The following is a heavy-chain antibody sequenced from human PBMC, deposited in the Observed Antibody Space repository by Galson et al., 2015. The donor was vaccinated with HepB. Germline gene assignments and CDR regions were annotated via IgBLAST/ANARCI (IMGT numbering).Heavy chain of an antibody. D-gene: IGHD3-22*01. J-gene: IGHJ4*02. CDR2: IKQNGSEE. Sequence: SLRLSCAASGFTFSTYWMSWVRQAPGKGLEWVANIKQNGSEEYYVDSVKGRHTISRDNAKNSLYLQMNSPRAEATAVYYCARGWRYYDRSGFYTFDYWGQGTLVTVSS. CDR1: GFTFSTYW. CDR3: ARGWRYYDRSGFYTFDY. V-gene: IGHV3-7*03.